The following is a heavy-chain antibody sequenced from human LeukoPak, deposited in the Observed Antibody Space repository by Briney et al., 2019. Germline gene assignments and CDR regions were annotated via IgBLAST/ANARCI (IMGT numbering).Heavy chain of an antibody. J-gene: IGHJ4*02. Sequence: KPSETLSLTCTVSGGSISSYYWSWIRQPPGKGLEWIGYIYYSGSTNYNPSLKSRVTISVDTSKNQFSLKLSSVTAADTAVYYCARERSSWSRGFDYWGQGTLVTVSS. D-gene: IGHD6-13*01. CDR2: IYYSGST. V-gene: IGHV4-59*12. CDR3: ARERSSWSRGFDY. CDR1: GGSISSYY.